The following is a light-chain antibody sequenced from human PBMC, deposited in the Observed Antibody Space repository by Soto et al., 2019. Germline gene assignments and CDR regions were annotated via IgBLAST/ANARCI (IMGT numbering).Light chain of an antibody. Sequence: QSALTQPASVSGSPGQSITISCTGTSSDVGGFNYVSWYRQHPGKAPKVMIYDGSKRPSGVSNRFSGSKSGNTASLTISGLQAEDEADYYCSSYTSSSTSFGTGTQLTVL. J-gene: IGLJ1*01. CDR1: SSDVGGFNY. V-gene: IGLV2-14*01. CDR3: SSYTSSSTS. CDR2: DGS.